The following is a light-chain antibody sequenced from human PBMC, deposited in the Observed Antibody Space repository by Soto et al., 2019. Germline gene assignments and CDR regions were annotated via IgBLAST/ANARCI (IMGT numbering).Light chain of an antibody. V-gene: IGKV3-20*01. Sequence: TPAPGSLHLPPCEGAAHSRRASQSVSSSYLAWYQQKPGQAPRLLIYGASSRATGIPDRVSGSWSGTDFALTISRLEPEDFAVYYCQQGRTFGQGTKVDI. J-gene: IGKJ1*01. CDR2: GAS. CDR1: QSVSSSY. CDR3: QQGRT.